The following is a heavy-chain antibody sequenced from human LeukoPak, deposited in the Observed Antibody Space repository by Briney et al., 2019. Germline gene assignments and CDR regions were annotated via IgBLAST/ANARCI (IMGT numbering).Heavy chain of an antibody. D-gene: IGHD3-22*01. CDR1: GYTFTGYY. J-gene: IGHJ5*02. CDR3: ARITYYYDSSGYAFLT. V-gene: IGHV1-2*02. CDR2: INPNSGGT. Sequence: ASVKVSCKASGYTFTGYYMHWVRQAPGQGLEWMGWINPNSGGTNYAQKFQGRVTMTRDTSISTAYMELSRLRSDDTAVYYCARITYYYDSSGYAFLTWGQGTLVTVSS.